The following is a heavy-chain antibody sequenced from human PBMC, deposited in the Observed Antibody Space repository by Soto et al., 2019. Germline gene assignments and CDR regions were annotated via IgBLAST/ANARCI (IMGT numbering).Heavy chain of an antibody. D-gene: IGHD3-3*01. J-gene: IGHJ4*02. CDR2: IYWNDDK. V-gene: IGHV2-5*01. CDR3: AHRVPRPKMYDFWSGYYCWFDY. Sequence: ITLKESGPTLVKPTQPLTLTCTFSGFSLSTSGVGVGWIRQPPGKALEWLALIYWNDDKRYSPSLKSRLNITKDTSKNQVVLTMTNMDPVDTATYYCAHRVPRPKMYDFWSGYYCWFDYWGQGTLVTVSS. CDR1: GFSLSTSGVG.